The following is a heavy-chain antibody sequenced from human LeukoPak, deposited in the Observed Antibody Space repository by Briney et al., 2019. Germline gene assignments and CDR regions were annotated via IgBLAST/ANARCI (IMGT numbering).Heavy chain of an antibody. D-gene: IGHD3-22*01. CDR2: ISSSGSNI. CDR3: ASWGRYYDSSGYYYNWFDP. Sequence: GGSLRLSCAASGFTFSSYEMNWVRQAPGKGLEWVSYISSSGSNIFHADSVKGRFTISRDNAKNSLYLQMNSLRREDTAVYYCASWGRYYDSSGYYYNWFDPWGQGTLVTVSS. J-gene: IGHJ5*02. V-gene: IGHV3-48*03. CDR1: GFTFSSYE.